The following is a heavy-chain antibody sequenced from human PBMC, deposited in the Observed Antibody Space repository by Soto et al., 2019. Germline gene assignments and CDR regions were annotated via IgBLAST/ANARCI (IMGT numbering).Heavy chain of an antibody. J-gene: IGHJ5*02. CDR2: IIPILGIA. CDR3: ARDGKIAAAGTHNWFDP. D-gene: IGHD6-13*01. Sequence: QVQLVQSGAEVKKPGSSVKVSCKASGGTFSSYTISWVRQAPGQGLEWMGRIIPILGIANYAQKFQGRVTITADKSTSTAYMELSSRRYADTAVYYCARDGKIAAAGTHNWFDPWGQGTLVTVSS. V-gene: IGHV1-69*08. CDR1: GGTFSSYT.